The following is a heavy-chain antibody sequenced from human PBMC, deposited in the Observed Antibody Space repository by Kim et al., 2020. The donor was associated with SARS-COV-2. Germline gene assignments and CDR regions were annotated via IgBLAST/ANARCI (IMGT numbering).Heavy chain of an antibody. J-gene: IGHJ4*02. V-gene: IGHV3-23*01. Sequence: GGSLRLSCVVSGFTLSTCAMTWVRQAPGKGLEWVSTISATSGITYYADSVKGRFTVSRDNSKNTLDLQMSSLRAEDTALYYCATRPGYCLYAPWGYWGRG. D-gene: IGHD2-2*01. CDR1: GFTLSTCA. CDR3: ATRPGYCLYAPWGY. CDR2: ISATSGIT.